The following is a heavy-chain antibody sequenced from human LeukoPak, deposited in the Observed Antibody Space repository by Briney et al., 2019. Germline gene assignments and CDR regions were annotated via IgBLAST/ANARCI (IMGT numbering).Heavy chain of an antibody. V-gene: IGHV3-23*01. J-gene: IGHJ4*02. CDR2: ISGSGGST. Sequence: GGSLRLSCAASGFTFSSYEMNWVRQAPGKGVEWVSAISGSGGSTYYADSVTGRFTISRHNSKNTLYQQMNSLRAEDTAIYYCAKGLGVVIHFLVFDNWGQGTLVTVSS. D-gene: IGHD3-3*01. CDR1: GFTFSSYE. CDR3: AKGLGVVIHFLVFDN.